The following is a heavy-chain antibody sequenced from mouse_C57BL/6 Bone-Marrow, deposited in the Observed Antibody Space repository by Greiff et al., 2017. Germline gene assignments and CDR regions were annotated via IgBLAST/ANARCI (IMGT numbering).Heavy chain of an antibody. J-gene: IGHJ2*01. CDR3: ARGGSSGYLDYFDY. CDR2: IDPSDSET. Sequence: QVQLQQPGAELVRPGSSVKLSCKASGYTFTSYWMHWVKQRPIQGLEWIGNIDPSDSETHYNQKFKDKATLTVDKSSSTAYMQLSSLTSEDSAVYYCARGGSSGYLDYFDYWGQGTTLTVSS. CDR1: GYTFTSYW. D-gene: IGHD3-2*02. V-gene: IGHV1-52*01.